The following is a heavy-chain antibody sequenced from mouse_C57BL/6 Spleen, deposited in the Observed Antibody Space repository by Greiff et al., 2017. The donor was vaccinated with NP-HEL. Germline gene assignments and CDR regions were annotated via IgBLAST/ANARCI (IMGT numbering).Heavy chain of an antibody. J-gene: IGHJ1*03. CDR2: IDPSDSYT. CDR3: ARIRDYGSSYDWYFDV. CDR1: GYTFTSYW. V-gene: IGHV1-69*01. D-gene: IGHD1-1*01. Sequence: VQLQQPGAELVMPGASVKLSCKASGYTFTSYWMHWVKQRPGQGLEWIGEIDPSDSYTNYNQKFKGKSTLTVDKSSSTAYMQLSSLTSEDSAVYYCARIRDYGSSYDWYFDVWGTGTTVTVSS.